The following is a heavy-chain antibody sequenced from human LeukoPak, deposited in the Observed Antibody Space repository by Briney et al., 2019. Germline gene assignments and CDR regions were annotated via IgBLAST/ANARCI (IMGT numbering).Heavy chain of an antibody. CDR3: AKNERWGYYYGSSLFDY. V-gene: IGHV3-33*06. Sequence: GGSLRLSCAASGFTFSSYAMTWVRQAPGKGLEWVAVIWYDGSNKYYADSVKGRFTISRDNSKNTLYLQMNSLRAEDTAVYYCAKNERWGYYYGSSLFDYWGQGTLVTVSS. CDR2: IWYDGSNK. J-gene: IGHJ4*02. CDR1: GFTFSSYA. D-gene: IGHD3-10*01.